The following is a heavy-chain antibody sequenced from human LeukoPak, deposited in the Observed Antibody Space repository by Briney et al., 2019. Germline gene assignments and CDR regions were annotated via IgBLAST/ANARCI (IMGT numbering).Heavy chain of an antibody. D-gene: IGHD3-10*01. CDR3: AGITMLRGAPIDY. CDR1: GGSISSSSYY. J-gene: IGHJ4*02. Sequence: SETLSLTCTVSGGSISSSSYYWGWIRQPPGKGLEWIGSIYYSGSTYYNPSLKSRVTISVDTSKNQFSLKLSSVTAADTAVYYCAGITMLRGAPIDYWGQGTLVTVSS. CDR2: IYYSGST. V-gene: IGHV4-39*07.